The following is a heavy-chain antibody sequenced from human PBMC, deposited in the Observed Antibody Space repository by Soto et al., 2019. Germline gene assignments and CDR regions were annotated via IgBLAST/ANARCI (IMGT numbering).Heavy chain of an antibody. J-gene: IGHJ5*02. CDR1: GFTFSNHW. D-gene: IGHD1-26*01. V-gene: IGHV3-74*01. CDR2: INGDGSIT. CDR3: VRSVYSGSRIDP. Sequence: EVQLVESGGGLVQPGGSLRLSCAASGFTFSNHWMHWVRQPPGMGLVWVSRINGDGSITTYADSVKGRFTVSRDNAKNTLYLQMNSLRAEDTAVYHCVRSVYSGSRIDPWGQGTRVTVSS.